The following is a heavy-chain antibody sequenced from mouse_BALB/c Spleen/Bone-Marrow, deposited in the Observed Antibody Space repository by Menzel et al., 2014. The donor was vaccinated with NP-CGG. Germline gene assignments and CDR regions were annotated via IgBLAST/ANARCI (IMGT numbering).Heavy chain of an antibody. CDR1: GFTFSDYY. D-gene: IGHD2-14*01. CDR2: ISDGGTYS. CDR3: ARHGDYKYARFAY. V-gene: IGHV5-4*02. J-gene: IGHJ3*01. Sequence: EVKVVESGGGLVKPGGSLKLSCAASGFTFSDYYMSWIRQTPEKRLEWVASISDGGTYSYYPDSVKGRFTVSRDNAKSILYLQMSVLKSEDTAMYYCARHGDYKYARFAYWGQGTLVTVSA.